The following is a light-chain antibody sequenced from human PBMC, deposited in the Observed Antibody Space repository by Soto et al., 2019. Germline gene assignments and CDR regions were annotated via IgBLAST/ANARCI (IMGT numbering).Light chain of an antibody. J-gene: IGKJ1*01. CDR3: QQYNTFWT. V-gene: IGKV1-5*03. CDR1: HTISTW. CDR2: EAS. Sequence: DIQLTQSPSTLSASVGDRVTITCRASHTISTWLAWYQQKPGKAPTLLIYEASRLGTGVPSRFSGSGSGTEFSLTVSSLQPDDSAIYYCQQYNTFWTFGHGTKVVI.